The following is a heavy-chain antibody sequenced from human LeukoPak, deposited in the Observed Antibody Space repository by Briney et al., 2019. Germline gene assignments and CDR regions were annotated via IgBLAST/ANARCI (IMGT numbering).Heavy chain of an antibody. CDR3: VTFYETY. V-gene: IGHV3-74*01. CDR2: INSDGSWT. Sequence: GASVKVSCKASGYTFTSYYMHWVRQAPGKGLVWVSHINSDGSWTGYADSVKGRFTISKDNAKNTVSLQMNNLRAEDTAVYYCVTFYETYWGRGTLVTVSS. D-gene: IGHD2/OR15-2a*01. CDR1: GYTFTSYY. J-gene: IGHJ4*02.